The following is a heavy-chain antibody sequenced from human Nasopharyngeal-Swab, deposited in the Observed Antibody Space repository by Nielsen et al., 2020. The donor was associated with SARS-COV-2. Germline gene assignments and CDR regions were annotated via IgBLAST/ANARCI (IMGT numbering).Heavy chain of an antibody. CDR3: SREPRSSCPGWFDP. Sequence: ASVKVSCKASGYTFTSYAMNWVRQAPGQGLEWMGWINTNTGNPTYAQGFTGRFVFSLNTSVSTAYLQISSLKAEDTAVYYCSREPRSSCPGWFDPWGQGALVTVSS. V-gene: IGHV7-4-1*02. J-gene: IGHJ5*02. D-gene: IGHD6-19*01. CDR2: INTNTGNP. CDR1: GYTFTSYA.